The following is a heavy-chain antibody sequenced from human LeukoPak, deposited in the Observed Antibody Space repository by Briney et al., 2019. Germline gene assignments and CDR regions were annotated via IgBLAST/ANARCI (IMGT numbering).Heavy chain of an antibody. CDR3: AREAVLEWLSLLGMDV. D-gene: IGHD3-3*02. J-gene: IGHJ6*02. CDR2: INPNSGGT. V-gene: IGHV1-2*06. CDR1: GYTFTGYY. Sequence: ASVKVSCKASGYTFTGYYMHWVRQAPGQGLEWMGRINPNSGGTNYAQKFQGRVTMTRDSSISTAYMELSRLRSDDTAVYYCAREAVLEWLSLLGMDVWGQGTTVTVSS.